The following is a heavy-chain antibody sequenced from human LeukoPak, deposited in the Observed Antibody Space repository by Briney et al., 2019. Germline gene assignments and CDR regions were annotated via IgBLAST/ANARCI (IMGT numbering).Heavy chain of an antibody. J-gene: IGHJ4*02. CDR1: GGSVSSGDYY. CDR2: IYYSGST. V-gene: IGHV4-30-4*01. Sequence: SQTLSLTCTVSGGSVSSGDYYWSWIHQPPGKGLEWIAYIYYSGSTYYSPSLKSRVTISVDTSKNQFSLRLSSVTAADTAVYYCARVDGSGSYYLPRWGQGTLATVSS. CDR3: ARVDGSGSYYLPR. D-gene: IGHD3-10*01.